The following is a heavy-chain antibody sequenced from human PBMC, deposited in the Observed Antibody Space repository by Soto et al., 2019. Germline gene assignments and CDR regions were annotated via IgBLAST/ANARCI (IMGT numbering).Heavy chain of an antibody. CDR1: GGSVSSGTYY. V-gene: IGHV4-61*01. CDR2: IYRGSP. D-gene: IGHD7-27*01. J-gene: IGHJ2*01. Sequence: VQLQESGPGQVKPSETLFLTCTVSGGSVSSGTYYWSWLRQPAGKGLEWMGYIYRGSPNYNPSLESRATISVDTSRTQFSLMLSSVTAADTAVYYCSRDQGLGAGYFALWGRGTLVTVSS. CDR3: SRDQGLGAGYFAL.